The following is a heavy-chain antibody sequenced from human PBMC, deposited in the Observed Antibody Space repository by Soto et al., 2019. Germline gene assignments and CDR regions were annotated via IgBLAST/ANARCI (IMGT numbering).Heavy chain of an antibody. CDR3: AKEKNPYSSSYYFDY. CDR2: ISRDGGST. CDR1: GFTFDDYT. V-gene: IGHV3-43*01. D-gene: IGHD6-6*01. J-gene: IGHJ4*02. Sequence: GGSLRLSCAASGFTFDDYTMHWVRQAPGKGLEWVSLISRDGGSTYYADSVKGRFTISRDNSKNSLYLQMNSLRTEDTSLYYCAKEKNPYSSSYYFDYWGQGTLVTVSS.